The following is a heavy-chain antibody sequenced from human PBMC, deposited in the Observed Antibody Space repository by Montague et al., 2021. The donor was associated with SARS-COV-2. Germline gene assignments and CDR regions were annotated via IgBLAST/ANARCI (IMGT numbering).Heavy chain of an antibody. V-gene: IGHV3-30*04. J-gene: IGHJ4*02. CDR3: AREGALVDTPMMAFDY. CDR2: ISYDGSNA. Sequence: SLRLSCAASGFTFSSYTMHWVRQAPGKGLEWVAIISYDGSNAYYADSVKGRFTVSRDNSKRTLYLEMDSPRAEDTAVYHCAREGALVDTPMMAFDYWGQGTLVTVSS. CDR1: GFTFSSYT. D-gene: IGHD5-18*01.